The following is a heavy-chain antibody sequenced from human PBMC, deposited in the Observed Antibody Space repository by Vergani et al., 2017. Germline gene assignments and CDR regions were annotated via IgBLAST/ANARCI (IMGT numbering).Heavy chain of an antibody. D-gene: IGHD2-21*01. CDR3: TGHXPCGDGACLHFDH. Sequence: EVMLVQSGAEVKKPGESLKISCKYSESSFISNEIAWVRQMSGKGLQWMGNINPIDSKIAYSPSFQGQAIMSLDKSITPAYLQWRSLKASDTAIYYCTGHXPCGDGACLHFDHWGQGTQVTVSS. CDR1: ESSFISNE. CDR2: INPIDSKI. J-gene: IGHJ4*02. V-gene: IGHV5-51*01.